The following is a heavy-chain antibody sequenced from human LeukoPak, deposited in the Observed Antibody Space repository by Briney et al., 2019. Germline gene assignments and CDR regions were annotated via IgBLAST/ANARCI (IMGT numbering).Heavy chain of an antibody. CDR2: ISYDGSNK. CDR3: ARGRGTAMAPYYFDY. CDR1: GFTFSSYG. D-gene: IGHD5-18*01. J-gene: IGHJ4*02. V-gene: IGHV3-30*03. Sequence: GGSLRLSCAASGFTFSSYGMHWVRQAPGKGLEWVAVISYDGSNKYYADSVKGRFTISRDNSKNTLYLQMNSLRAEDTAVYYCARGRGTAMAPYYFDYWGQGTLVTVSS.